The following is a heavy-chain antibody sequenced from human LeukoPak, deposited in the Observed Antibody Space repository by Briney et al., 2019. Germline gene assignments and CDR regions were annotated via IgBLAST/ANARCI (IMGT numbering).Heavy chain of an antibody. D-gene: IGHD3-10*01. CDR1: GYSFTSYW. V-gene: IGHV5-10-1*01. Sequence: HGESLKISCKGSGYSFTSYWISWVRQMPGKGREWMGRIDPSDSYTNYSPSFQGHVTISADKSISTAYLQWSSLKASDTAMYYCARTYGSGSYMFNYWGQGTLVTVSS. J-gene: IGHJ4*02. CDR2: IDPSDSYT. CDR3: ARTYGSGSYMFNY.